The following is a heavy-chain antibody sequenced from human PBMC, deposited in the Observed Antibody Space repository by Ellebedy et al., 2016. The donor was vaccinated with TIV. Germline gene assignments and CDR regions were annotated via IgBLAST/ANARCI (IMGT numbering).Heavy chain of an antibody. J-gene: IGHJ4*02. Sequence: GESLKISCAASGITFSSYWMHWVRQAPGKGLVWVSRINSEGSITRYADSVKGRFTISRDNAKNTLYLQMNSLRGEDTAVYYCARGTYGFDYWGQGILVTVSS. CDR2: INSEGSIT. V-gene: IGHV3-74*01. D-gene: IGHD4-17*01. CDR1: GITFSSYW. CDR3: ARGTYGFDY.